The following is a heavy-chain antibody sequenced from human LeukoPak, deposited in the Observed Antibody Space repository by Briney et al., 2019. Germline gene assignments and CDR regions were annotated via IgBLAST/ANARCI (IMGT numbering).Heavy chain of an antibody. J-gene: IGHJ3*02. D-gene: IGHD2-15*01. V-gene: IGHV4-59*12. CDR1: GGSISSYY. Sequence: PSETLSLTCTVSGGSISSYYWSWIRQPPGKGLEWIGYIYYSGSTNYNPSLKSRVTISVDTSKNQFSLKLSSVTAADTAVYYCARDRFVGATPPDAFDIWGQGTMVTVSS. CDR2: IYYSGST. CDR3: ARDRFVGATPPDAFDI.